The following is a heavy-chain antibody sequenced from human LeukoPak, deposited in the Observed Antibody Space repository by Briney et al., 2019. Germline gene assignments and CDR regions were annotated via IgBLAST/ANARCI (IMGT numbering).Heavy chain of an antibody. J-gene: IGHJ5*02. Sequence: GGSLRLSCAASGFTFSSYWMSWVRQAPGKGLEWVANIKQDGSEKYYVDSVKGRFTISRDNAKNSLYLQMNSLRAEDTAVYYCAGENSSGWYGDWFDPWGQGTLVTVSS. CDR2: IKQDGSEK. V-gene: IGHV3-7*01. D-gene: IGHD6-13*01. CDR3: AGENSSGWYGDWFDP. CDR1: GFTFSSYW.